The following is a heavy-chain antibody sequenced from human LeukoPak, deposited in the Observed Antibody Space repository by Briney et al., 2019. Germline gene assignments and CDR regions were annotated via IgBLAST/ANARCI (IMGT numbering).Heavy chain of an antibody. CDR1: GLSFSSYA. D-gene: IGHD6-6*01. V-gene: IGHV3-33*03. CDR3: AKEYTPSSPLGELDS. CDR2: IRHDETKE. J-gene: IGHJ4*02. Sequence: PGGSLRLSCAVSGLSFSSYAMHWVRQAPGKGLEWVAVIRHDETKEYYADSVQGRFTISRDTPNNMLYLQMNNMRAEDTAVYYCAKEYTPSSPLGELDSWGQGTLVIVSS.